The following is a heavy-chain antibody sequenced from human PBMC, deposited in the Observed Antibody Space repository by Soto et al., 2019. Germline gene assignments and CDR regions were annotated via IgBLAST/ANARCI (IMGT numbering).Heavy chain of an antibody. CDR1: GYTFTSYG. CDR3: GRDQSGIGYYVDWFDP. D-gene: IGHD3-10*02. CDR2: INAGNGNT. J-gene: IGHJ5*02. V-gene: IGHV1-3*01. Sequence: ASVKVSCKASGYTFTSYGLSWVRQAPGQRPEWLGWINAGNGNTYYSEKFEGRVTFTRDTVATTVNMELTSLTSEDTAVYYCGRDQSGIGYYVDWFDPWGQGTLVTVSS.